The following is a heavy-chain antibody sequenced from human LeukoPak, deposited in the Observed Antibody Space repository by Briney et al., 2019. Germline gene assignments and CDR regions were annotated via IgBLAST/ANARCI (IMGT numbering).Heavy chain of an antibody. Sequence: GGSLRLSCAASGFTFSGSAMHWVRQASGKGLEWVGRIRSKANSYATAYAASVKGRFTISRDDSKNTAYLQMNSLRTEDTAVYYCTSGDLRLLNWGQGTLVTVSS. D-gene: IGHD2-21*02. J-gene: IGHJ4*02. CDR2: IRSKANSYAT. CDR3: TSGDLRLLN. CDR1: GFTFSGSA. V-gene: IGHV3-73*01.